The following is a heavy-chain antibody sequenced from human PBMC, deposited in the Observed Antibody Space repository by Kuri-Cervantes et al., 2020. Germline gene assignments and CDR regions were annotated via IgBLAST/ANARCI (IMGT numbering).Heavy chain of an antibody. CDR1: GFTFSSYG. J-gene: IGHJ2*01. Sequence: GGSLRLSCAASGFTFSSYGMHWVRQAPGKGLEWVAVISYDGSNKYYADSVKGRFTISRDNAKNSLYLQMNSLRAEDTAVYYCARDCDPYYYGSGANWYFDLWGRGTLVTVSS. CDR2: ISYDGSNK. D-gene: IGHD3-10*01. V-gene: IGHV3-30*03. CDR3: ARDCDPYYYGSGANWYFDL.